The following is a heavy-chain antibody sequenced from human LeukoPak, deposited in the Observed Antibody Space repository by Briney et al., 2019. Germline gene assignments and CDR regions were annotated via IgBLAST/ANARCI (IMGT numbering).Heavy chain of an antibody. Sequence: PGGSLRLSCAASGFTFSSYSMNWVRQAPGKGLEWVTFIRSDGSNKYYTDSVAGRFTISRDNSKNTLYLQMNSLRTEDTAVYYCAKEGTSSKPSDLDYWGQGTLVTVSS. J-gene: IGHJ4*02. D-gene: IGHD1/OR15-1a*01. CDR2: IRSDGSNK. CDR3: AKEGTSSKPSDLDY. V-gene: IGHV3-30*02. CDR1: GFTFSSYS.